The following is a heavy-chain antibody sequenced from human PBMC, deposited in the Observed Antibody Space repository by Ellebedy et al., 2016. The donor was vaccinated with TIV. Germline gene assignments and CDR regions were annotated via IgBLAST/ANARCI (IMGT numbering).Heavy chain of an antibody. CDR1: GYTFTGHY. D-gene: IGHD6-19*01. J-gene: IGHJ4*02. CDR3: ARVYSSGWDNLAY. V-gene: IGHV1-2*02. Sequence: AASVKVSCKASGYTFTGHYMHWVRQAPGQGLEWMGWINPNSGGTNYAQKFQGRVTMTRDTSLSTAYMELSRLRSDDTAVYYCARVYSSGWDNLAYWGQGTLVTVSS. CDR2: INPNSGGT.